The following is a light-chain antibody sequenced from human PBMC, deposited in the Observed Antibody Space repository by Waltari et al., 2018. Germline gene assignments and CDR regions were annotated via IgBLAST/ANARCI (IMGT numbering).Light chain of an antibody. J-gene: IGLJ2*01. CDR3: SSSSTFTTLVV. V-gene: IGLV2-14*03. Sequence: QTALTHPASVSGSPGQSITIPCTGASSDIGTSNYVSWYQQHPGKAPKLMIYAVSNRPSAVSDRFSGSKSANTASLTISGLRAEDEAYYYCSSSSTFTTLVVFGGGTKLTVL. CDR1: SSDIGTSNY. CDR2: AVS.